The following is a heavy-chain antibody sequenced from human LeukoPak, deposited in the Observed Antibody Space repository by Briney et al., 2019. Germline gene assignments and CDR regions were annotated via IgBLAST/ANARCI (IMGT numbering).Heavy chain of an antibody. V-gene: IGHV3-23*01. J-gene: IGHJ5*02. D-gene: IGHD3-22*01. CDR2: ISGSDSST. CDR1: GFTFSSYA. CDR3: AKYAHGVYYNGYH. Sequence: GGSLRLSCAASGFTFSSYAMSWVRQAPGKGLEWVSTISGSDSSTYYADSVKGRFTISRDNSKNTLDLQMNDLRAEDTAVYYCAKYAHGVYYNGYHWGQGTLVTVSS.